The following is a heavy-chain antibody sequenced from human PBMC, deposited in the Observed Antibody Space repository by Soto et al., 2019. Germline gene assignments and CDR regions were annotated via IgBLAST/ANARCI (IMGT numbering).Heavy chain of an antibody. D-gene: IGHD2-15*01. CDR2: ISAYNGNT. J-gene: IGHJ6*02. CDR3: ARDAHLQHLSDSVVVATYYYYGMDV. V-gene: IGHV1-18*01. CDR1: GYNFTSYG. Sequence: GASVKVSCKASGYNFTSYGISWVRQAPGQGLEWMGWISAYNGNTNYAQRFRGRVTMTTDTATSTAYMDLRTLRSGDAAIYYCARDAHLQHLSDSVVVATYYYYGMDVWGQGTTVTVS.